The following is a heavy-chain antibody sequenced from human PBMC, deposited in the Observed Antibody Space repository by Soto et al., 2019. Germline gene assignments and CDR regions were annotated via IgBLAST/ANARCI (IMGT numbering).Heavy chain of an antibody. J-gene: IGHJ4*02. CDR2: ISRTTNYI. CDR1: GFTFTGYI. Sequence: PGVSLRLFCAASGFTFTGYIMNRVRQAPGKGLEWVSSISRTTNYIYYGDSMKGRFTISRDNAKNSLYLEMNSLRAEDTAVYYCARESEDLTSNFDYCGQGALVTVSS. CDR3: ARESEDLTSNFDY. V-gene: IGHV3-21*06.